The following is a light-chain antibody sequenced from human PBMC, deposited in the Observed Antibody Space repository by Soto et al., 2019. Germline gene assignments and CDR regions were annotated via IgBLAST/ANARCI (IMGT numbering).Light chain of an antibody. V-gene: IGKV1-39*01. J-gene: IGKJ5*01. CDR3: QQSLTMPIT. CDR1: QSISSY. Sequence: DIQMTQSPSSLSASVGDRVTITCRASQSISSYLNWYQQKPGKAPKLLIYAASSLQSGVPSRFSGSGSGTDFTLTIADLQPDDFGTYYCQQSLTMPITFGHGTRLEIK. CDR2: AAS.